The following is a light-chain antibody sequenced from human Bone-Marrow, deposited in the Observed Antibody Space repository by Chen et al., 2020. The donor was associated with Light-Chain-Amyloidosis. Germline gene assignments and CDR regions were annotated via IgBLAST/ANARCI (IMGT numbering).Light chain of an antibody. Sequence: QSALTQPAAGSGCPGQSITISCTGTSSDVGGDNHVSWYQQHPDKAPKLMIYEVTNRPSWVPDRFSGSKSDNTASLPISGLQTEDEADYFCSSYTITNTLVFGSGTRVTVL. CDR3: SSYTITNTLV. V-gene: IGLV2-14*01. J-gene: IGLJ1*01. CDR1: SSDVGGDNH. CDR2: EVT.